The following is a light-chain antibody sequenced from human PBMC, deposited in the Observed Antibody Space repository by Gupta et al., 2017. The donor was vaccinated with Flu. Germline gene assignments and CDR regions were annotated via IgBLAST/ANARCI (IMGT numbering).Light chain of an antibody. CDR2: DSD. CDR3: ATWDSSLGAGV. Sequence: QSVLTQPPSVSADPGQKVTISCSAGSSNIGKNEVSWYQSRPGTASKLLIKDSDKRPPGIPDRFSGSKLGTSANRAITGLQTGNEADNYCATWDSSLGAGVFGGGTKLTVL. J-gene: IGLJ3*02. CDR1: SSNIGKNE. V-gene: IGLV1-51*01.